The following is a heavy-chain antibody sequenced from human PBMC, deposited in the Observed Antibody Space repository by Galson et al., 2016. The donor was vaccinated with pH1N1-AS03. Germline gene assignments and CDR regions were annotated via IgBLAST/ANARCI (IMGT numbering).Heavy chain of an antibody. Sequence: SVKVSCKASDSTFSTFGFGWVRQAPGQGLEWMGWISAYNGNTKYARRVQGRATMTSDTSTTTAYLELRSLRPDDTAVYYCASGTSDAFDIWGQGTMVTVSS. V-gene: IGHV1-18*04. CDR1: DSTFSTFG. CDR2: ISAYNGNT. J-gene: IGHJ3*02. D-gene: IGHD1-1*01. CDR3: ASGTSDAFDI.